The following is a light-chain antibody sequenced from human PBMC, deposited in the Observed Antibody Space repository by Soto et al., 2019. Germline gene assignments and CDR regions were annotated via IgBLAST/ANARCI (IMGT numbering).Light chain of an antibody. Sequence: QSALTQPASVSGSPGQSITISCSGTSSDVGGYNYVSWYQQHPGKAPRVMIYDVSNRPSGVSDRFSGSKSGNTATLTIFGLQAEDEADYYCSSYTSDNTYVFASGTKLTVL. CDR1: SSDVGGYNY. CDR3: SSYTSDNTYV. CDR2: DVS. V-gene: IGLV2-14*03. J-gene: IGLJ1*01.